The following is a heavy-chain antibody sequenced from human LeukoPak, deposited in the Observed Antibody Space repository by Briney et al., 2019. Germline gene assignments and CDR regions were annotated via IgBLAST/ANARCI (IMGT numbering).Heavy chain of an antibody. CDR2: ISAYNGNT. J-gene: IGHJ3*02. CDR3: AIAVADTSHDAFDI. Sequence: ASVKVSCKASGYTFTSYGISWVRQAPGQGLEWMGWISAYNGNTNYAQKLQGRVTMTTDTSTSTAYMELRSLRSDDTAVYYCAIAVADTSHDAFDIWGQGTMVTVSS. CDR1: GYTFTSYG. D-gene: IGHD6-19*01. V-gene: IGHV1-18*04.